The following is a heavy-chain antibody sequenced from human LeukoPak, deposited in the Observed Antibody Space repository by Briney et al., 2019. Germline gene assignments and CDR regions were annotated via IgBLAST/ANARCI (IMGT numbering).Heavy chain of an antibody. CDR3: ARDREGDYGSLYY. J-gene: IGHJ4*02. CDR2: ISSSSTI. D-gene: IGHD4-17*01. CDR1: GFTFSSYS. V-gene: IGHV3-48*01. Sequence: PGGSLRLSCAASGFTFSSYSMNWVHQAPGKGLEWVSYISSSSTIYYADSVKGRFTISRDNAKNSLYLQMNSLRAEDTAVYYCARDREGDYGSLYYWGQGTLVTVSS.